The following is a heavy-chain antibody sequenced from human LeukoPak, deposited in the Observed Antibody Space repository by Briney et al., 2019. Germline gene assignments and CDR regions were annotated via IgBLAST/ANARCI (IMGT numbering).Heavy chain of an antibody. Sequence: ASVKVSCKASGYTFTGYYMHWVRQAPGQGLEWMGWINPNSGGTNYAQKFQGRVTMTRDTSISTAYMELSRLRSDDTAVYYCARDRTIVGARLGYWSQGTLVTVSS. V-gene: IGHV1-2*02. CDR1: GYTFTGYY. D-gene: IGHD1-26*01. CDR2: INPNSGGT. CDR3: ARDRTIVGARLGY. J-gene: IGHJ4*02.